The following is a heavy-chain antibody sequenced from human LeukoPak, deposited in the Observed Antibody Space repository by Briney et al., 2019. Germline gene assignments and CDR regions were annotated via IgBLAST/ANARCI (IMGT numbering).Heavy chain of an antibody. V-gene: IGHV3-7*01. CDR3: ARAGLSYYDFWSGYLDY. J-gene: IGHJ4*02. D-gene: IGHD3-3*01. CDR1: GFTFSSYW. Sequence: GGSLRLSCAASGFTFSSYWMSWVRQAPGKGLEWVANIKQDGSEKYYVDSVKGGFTISRDNAKNSLYLQMNSLRAEDTAVYYCARAGLSYYDFWSGYLDYWGQGTLVTVSS. CDR2: IKQDGSEK.